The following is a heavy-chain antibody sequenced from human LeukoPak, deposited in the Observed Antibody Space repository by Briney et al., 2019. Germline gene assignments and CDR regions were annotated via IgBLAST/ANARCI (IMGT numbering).Heavy chain of an antibody. D-gene: IGHD2-15*01. CDR3: ARAPSYCSGGSCYSGQYYYYYMDV. Sequence: ASVKVSCKASGYTFTGYYMHWVRQAPGQGLEWMGWMNPNSGNTGYAQKFQGRVTITRNTSISTAYMELSSLRSEDTAVYYCARAPSYCSGGSCYSGQYYYYYMDVWGKGTTVTVSS. CDR1: GYTFTGYY. CDR2: MNPNSGNT. V-gene: IGHV1-8*03. J-gene: IGHJ6*03.